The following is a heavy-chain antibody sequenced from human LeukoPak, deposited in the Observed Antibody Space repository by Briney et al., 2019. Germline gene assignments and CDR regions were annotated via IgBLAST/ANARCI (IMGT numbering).Heavy chain of an antibody. CDR2: IYSGGST. CDR3: AKDGYMVRGVPHH. V-gene: IGHV3-53*01. Sequence: GGSLRLSCAASGFTVSSNYMSWVRQAPGKGLEWVSVIYSGGSTYYADSVKGRFTIPRDNSKNTLYLQMNSLRAEDTAVYYCAKDGYMVRGVPHHWGQGTLVTVSS. CDR1: GFTVSSNY. J-gene: IGHJ4*02. D-gene: IGHD3-10*01.